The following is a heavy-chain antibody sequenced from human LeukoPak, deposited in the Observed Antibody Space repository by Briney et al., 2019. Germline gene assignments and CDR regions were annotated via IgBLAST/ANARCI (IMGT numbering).Heavy chain of an antibody. CDR1: GGSFTNYY. Sequence: SETLSLTCTVSGGSFTNYYWSWIRQPPGKGLEWIGHIYSIGSTNYNPSLKSRVTISLDRTKNQFSLKLSSVTAADTAVYYCARDSRDGYNPNSDWFDPWGQGTLVTVSS. D-gene: IGHD5-24*01. V-gene: IGHV4-59*01. CDR2: IYSIGST. J-gene: IGHJ5*02. CDR3: ARDSRDGYNPNSDWFDP.